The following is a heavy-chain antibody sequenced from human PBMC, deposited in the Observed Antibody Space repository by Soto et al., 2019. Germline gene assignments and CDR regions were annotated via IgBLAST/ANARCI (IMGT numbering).Heavy chain of an antibody. D-gene: IGHD1-26*01. V-gene: IGHV3-30*18. CDR3: AKDGSHNFDY. CDR1: GFTFSHYA. CDR2: MSYDGSNE. Sequence: QVQLVEFGGGVVQPGRSLRLSCAASGFTFSHYAMHWVRQAPGKGLEWVALMSYDGSNEYYADSVKGRFTISRDNSKNTRYLQMNSLRAEDTAVYYCAKDGSHNFDYWGQGTLVTVSS. J-gene: IGHJ4*02.